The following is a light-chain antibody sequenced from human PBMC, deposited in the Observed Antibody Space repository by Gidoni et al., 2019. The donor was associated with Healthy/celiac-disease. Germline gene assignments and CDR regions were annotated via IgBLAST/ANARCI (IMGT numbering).Light chain of an antibody. V-gene: IGLV2-8*01. Sequence: QSALTHPPSAFGSPGQSVTISCTGTSSDVGGYNYVSWYQQHPGTAPKLRIYEVSKRPSGVPDRFSGSKSGNTASLTVSGLQAEDEADYYCSSYAGSNNVVFGGGTKLTVL. J-gene: IGLJ2*01. CDR2: EVS. CDR3: SSYAGSNNVV. CDR1: SSDVGGYNY.